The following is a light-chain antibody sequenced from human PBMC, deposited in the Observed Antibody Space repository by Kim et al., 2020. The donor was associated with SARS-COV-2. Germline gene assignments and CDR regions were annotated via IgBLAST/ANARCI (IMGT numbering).Light chain of an antibody. CDR2: REN. V-gene: IGLV3-19*01. Sequence: LGQTVRLTFQRDPLRASYATWYHPKPGPAPLLLISRENDRPSGIPDRFSASPSGNTSSLTITGTQAEDEADYYCNSRDSGGNHLVFGGGTQLTVL. CDR3: NSRDSGGNHLV. J-gene: IGLJ3*02. CDR1: PLRASY.